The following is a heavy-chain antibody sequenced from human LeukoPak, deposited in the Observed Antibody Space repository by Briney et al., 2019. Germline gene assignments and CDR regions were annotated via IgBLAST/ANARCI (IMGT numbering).Heavy chain of an antibody. CDR2: IIPIFGTA. CDR1: GGTFSSYA. D-gene: IGHD2-21*02. V-gene: IGHV1-69*05. Sequence: ASVKVSCKASGGTFSSYAISWVRQAPGQGLEWMGGIIPIFGTANYAQKFQGRVTITTDESTSTAYMELSNLRSEDTAVYYCARDADAYCGGDCYSYFDYWGQGTLVTVSS. J-gene: IGHJ4*02. CDR3: ARDADAYCGGDCYSYFDY.